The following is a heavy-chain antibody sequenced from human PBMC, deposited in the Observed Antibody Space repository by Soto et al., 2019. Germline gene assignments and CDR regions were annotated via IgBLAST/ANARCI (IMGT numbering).Heavy chain of an antibody. CDR2: IYWDDDK. D-gene: IGHD6-13*01. V-gene: IGHV2-5*02. Sequence: SGPTLVNPTQPLTLTCTFSGFSVSTSGVGLGWIRQPPGKALEWLALIYWDDDKRYSPSLETRLTITKDTSKNQVVLTMTNMDPVDTATYYCAHLMMFSSSPAFDYWGQGTLVTVSS. CDR1: GFSVSTSGVG. CDR3: AHLMMFSSSPAFDY. J-gene: IGHJ4*02.